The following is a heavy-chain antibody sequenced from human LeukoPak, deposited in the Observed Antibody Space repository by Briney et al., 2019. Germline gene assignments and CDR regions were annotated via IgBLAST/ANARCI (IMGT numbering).Heavy chain of an antibody. CDR2: IFYSGST. Sequence: PSETLSLTCTVSGDSISSSSYYWGWIRQPPGKELKWIGSIFYSGSTYYNPSLRGRVTISVDTSPNQFSLRLSSVTAADTAVYYCARHYSNPDYVRVSGYWGPGTLVTVSS. J-gene: IGHJ4*02. V-gene: IGHV4-39*01. D-gene: IGHD4-17*01. CDR1: GDSISSSSYY. CDR3: ARHYSNPDYVRVSGY.